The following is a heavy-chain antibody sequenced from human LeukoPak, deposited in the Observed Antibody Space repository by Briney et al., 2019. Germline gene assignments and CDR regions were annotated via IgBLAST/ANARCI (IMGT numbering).Heavy chain of an antibody. J-gene: IGHJ5*02. CDR1: GGSVTSGTYH. Sequence: SETLSLTCSVSGGSVTSGTYHWGWIRQPPGKGLEWIVSVYFDGGTHYQPSLQSRVTISVDTSKNQFSLRLSSVTAADTALYYCARDHYYDGRGRFDPWGQGPLVTVSS. V-gene: IGHV4-39*07. D-gene: IGHD3-16*01. CDR2: VYFDGGT. CDR3: ARDHYYDGRGRFDP.